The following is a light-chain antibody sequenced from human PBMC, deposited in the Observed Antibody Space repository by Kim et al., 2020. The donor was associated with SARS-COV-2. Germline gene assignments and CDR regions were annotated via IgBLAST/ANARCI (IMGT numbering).Light chain of an antibody. Sequence: EIVMTQSPVTLSVSPGERATLSCRARQSVSSNLGWYKKKPGQAPRLLIYDTSTRATCIPARFSGSGSGTEFSLTISSLQSEDFAVYYCKQYADWPITFGKGTKLEI. CDR3: KQYADWPIT. CDR2: DTS. CDR1: QSVSSN. V-gene: IGKV3D-15*01. J-gene: IGKJ2*01.